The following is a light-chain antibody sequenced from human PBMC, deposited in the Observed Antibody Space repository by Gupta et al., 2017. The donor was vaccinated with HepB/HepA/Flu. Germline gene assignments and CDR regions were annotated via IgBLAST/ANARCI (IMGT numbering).Light chain of an antibody. CDR1: QDISNY. V-gene: IGKV1-33*01. CDR3: QQYDNLPP. J-gene: IGKJ5*01. CDR2: DAS. Sequence: DIQMTQSPSSLSASVGHRVTITCQASQDISNYLNWYQQKPGKAPKLLIYDASNLETGVPSRFSGSGSGTDFTFTISSLQPEDIATYYCQQYDNLPPFGQGTRLEIK.